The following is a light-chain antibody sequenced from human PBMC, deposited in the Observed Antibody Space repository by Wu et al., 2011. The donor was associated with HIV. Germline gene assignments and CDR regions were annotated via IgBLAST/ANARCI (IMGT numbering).Light chain of an antibody. CDR3: QYRTT. CDR2: GAS. Sequence: EVVLTQSPVTLSLSPGERATLSCRASQIITSSYLAWYQQKPGQAPRLLIYGASTRATGIPARFSGSGSGTDFTLTISSLEAEDFAVYYCQYRTTFGQGTRLEIK. J-gene: IGKJ5*01. CDR1: QIITSSY. V-gene: IGKV3-20*01.